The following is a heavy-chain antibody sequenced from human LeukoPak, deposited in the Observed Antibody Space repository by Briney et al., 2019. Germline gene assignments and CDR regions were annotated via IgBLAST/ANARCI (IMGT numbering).Heavy chain of an antibody. D-gene: IGHD3-10*01. CDR3: AKRASGSGTSLYYFDY. Sequence: GGSLILSCAASGFTFSSYAMSWVRQAPGKGLEWVSVISNSAGSTFYADSAKGRFTISRDNSKNTLYLQMNSLRAEDTAVYYCAKRASGSGTSLYYFDYWGQGTLVTVSS. CDR2: ISNSAGST. J-gene: IGHJ4*02. CDR1: GFTFSSYA. V-gene: IGHV3-23*01.